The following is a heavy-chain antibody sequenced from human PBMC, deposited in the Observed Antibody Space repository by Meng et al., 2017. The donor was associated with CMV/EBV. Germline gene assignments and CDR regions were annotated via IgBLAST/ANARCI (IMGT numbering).Heavy chain of an antibody. CDR1: GGSISSGGYY. CDR2: IYYSGST. Sequence: SETLSLTCTVSGGSISSGGYYWSWIRQHPGKGLEWIGYIYYSGSTYYNPSLKSRVTISVDTSKNQFSLKLSSVTAADTAVYYCARGQGDFWSGYSVYYYYGMDVWGQGTTVTVSS. J-gene: IGHJ6*02. CDR3: ARGQGDFWSGYSVYYYYGMDV. V-gene: IGHV4-31*03. D-gene: IGHD3-3*01.